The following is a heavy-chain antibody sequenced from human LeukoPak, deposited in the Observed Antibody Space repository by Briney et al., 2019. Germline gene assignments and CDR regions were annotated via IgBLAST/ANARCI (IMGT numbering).Heavy chain of an antibody. J-gene: IGHJ6*03. CDR2: INPNSGGT. CDR3: ARDGEGYSSGWYLGYYYYYMDV. V-gene: IGHV1-2*06. Sequence: ASVKVSCKASGYTFTGYYMHWVRQAPGQGLEWMGRINPNSGGTNYAQKFQGRATMTRDTSISTAYMELSRLRSDDTAVYYCARDGEGYSSGWYLGYYYYYMDVWGKGTTVTVSS. CDR1: GYTFTGYY. D-gene: IGHD6-19*01.